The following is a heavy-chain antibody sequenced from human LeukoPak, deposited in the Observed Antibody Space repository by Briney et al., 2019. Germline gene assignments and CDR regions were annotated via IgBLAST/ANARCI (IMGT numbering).Heavy chain of an antibody. Sequence: SETLSLTCTVSGGSISSCYWSWIRQPPGKGLEWIGYIYYSGSTNYNPSLKSRVTISVDTSKNQFSLKLSSVTAADTAVYYCARSYCSSTSCYRRGFDYWGQGTLVTVSS. CDR1: GGSISSCY. J-gene: IGHJ4*02. V-gene: IGHV4-59*01. CDR2: IYYSGST. CDR3: ARSYCSSTSCYRRGFDY. D-gene: IGHD2-2*02.